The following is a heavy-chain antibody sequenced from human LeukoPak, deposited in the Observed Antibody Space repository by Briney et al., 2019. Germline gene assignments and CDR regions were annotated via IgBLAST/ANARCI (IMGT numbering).Heavy chain of an antibody. Sequence: PGGSLRLSCTASGFPIIEYSMIWVRQAPGKGLEWISYIGIDSGTTKYADSVRGRFTISADKAKNSLYLQMNSLRVEDTAVYYCARDHNYAFDNWGQGTLVSVAS. CDR3: ARDHNYAFDN. CDR1: GFPIIEYS. V-gene: IGHV3-48*01. J-gene: IGHJ4*02. CDR2: IGIDSGTT. D-gene: IGHD1-1*01.